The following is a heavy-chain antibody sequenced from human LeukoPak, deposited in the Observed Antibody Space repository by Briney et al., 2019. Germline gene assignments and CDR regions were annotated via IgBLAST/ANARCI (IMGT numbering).Heavy chain of an antibody. V-gene: IGHV3-23*01. Sequence: PGGSLRLSCAASGFTVSSNYMSWVRQAPGKGLEWVSAISGSGGSTYYVDSVKGRFTISRDSSKNMLYLQMTSLRAEDTAVYYCAKGGGHCSSTSCSSHRYYYYGMDVWGQGTTVTVSS. CDR2: ISGSGGST. J-gene: IGHJ6*02. CDR1: GFTVSSNY. D-gene: IGHD2-2*01. CDR3: AKGGGHCSSTSCSSHRYYYYGMDV.